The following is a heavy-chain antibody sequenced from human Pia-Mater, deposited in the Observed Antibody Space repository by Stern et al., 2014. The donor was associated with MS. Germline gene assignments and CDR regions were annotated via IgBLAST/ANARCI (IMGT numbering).Heavy chain of an antibody. D-gene: IGHD6-19*01. J-gene: IGHJ4*02. Sequence: VQLVESGPGLVKPSQTLSLTCTVSGGSINIGDYYWSWIRHLPGKGLEWIGYIYNIGSTSYNPSLQSRISISDDTSKNQFSLNLNSVTAADTAVYYCAGGTVAGLFDYWGQGTLVTVSS. CDR1: GGSINIGDYY. CDR2: IYNIGST. CDR3: AGGTVAGLFDY. V-gene: IGHV4-31*03.